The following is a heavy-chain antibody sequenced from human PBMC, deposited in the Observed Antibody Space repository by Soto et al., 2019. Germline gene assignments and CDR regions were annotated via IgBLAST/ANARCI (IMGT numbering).Heavy chain of an antibody. CDR2: IYYTEGT. D-gene: IGHD3-16*01. CDR3: ARYLGGPSDY. Sequence: SETLSLTCTVSGGSITSGPYYWSWIRQPPGEGLEFVGTIYYTEGTNYHPYLKSRLAISVDTSKNQFSLRLTSVTAADTAVYWCARYLGGPSDYWGQGTLVTVSS. V-gene: IGHV4-61*01. CDR1: GGSITSGPYY. J-gene: IGHJ4*02.